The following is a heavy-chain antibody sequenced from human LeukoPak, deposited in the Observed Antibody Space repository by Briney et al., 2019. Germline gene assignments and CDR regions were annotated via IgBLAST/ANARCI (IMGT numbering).Heavy chain of an antibody. D-gene: IGHD6-19*01. Sequence: GGSLRLSCAASGFTFSSYAMSWVRQAPGKGLEWVSAISGGGGSTYYADSVKGRFTISRDNSKNTLYLQMNSLRAEDTAVYYCAKDLLAVAGTFVDYWGQGTLVTVSS. V-gene: IGHV3-23*01. CDR3: AKDLLAVAGTFVDY. J-gene: IGHJ4*02. CDR2: ISGGGGST. CDR1: GFTFSSYA.